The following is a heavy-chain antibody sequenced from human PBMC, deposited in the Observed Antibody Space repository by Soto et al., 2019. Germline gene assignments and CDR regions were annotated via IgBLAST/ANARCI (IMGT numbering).Heavy chain of an antibody. CDR2: INPIVSMS. CDR3: AECYASGYRAFDY. J-gene: IGHJ4*02. D-gene: IGHD3-10*01. V-gene: IGHV1-69*02. Sequence: QVQLVQSGTEVKKPGSSVKVSCKASGDTFSFYTINWVRQAPGLGLEWVGRINPIVSMSNYAQKFQGRVSIPADKSPTTANMDLSSLLSDVTAMYLCAECYASGYRAFDYWGQGAPVSVSS. CDR1: GDTFSFYT.